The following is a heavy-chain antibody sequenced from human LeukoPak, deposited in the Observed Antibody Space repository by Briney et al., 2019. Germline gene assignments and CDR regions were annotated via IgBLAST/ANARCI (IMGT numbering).Heavy chain of an antibody. J-gene: IGHJ4*02. D-gene: IGHD2-2*01. V-gene: IGHV1-18*01. CDR2: ISAYNGNT. CDR3: ARSKYQLPAGY. Sequence: ASVKVSCKASGYTFTSYGISWLRQAPGQGLEWMGWISAYNGNTNYAQKLQGRVTMTSDTSTSTAYMELRSLRSDDTAVYYCARSKYQLPAGYWGQGTVVTVSS. CDR1: GYTFTSYG.